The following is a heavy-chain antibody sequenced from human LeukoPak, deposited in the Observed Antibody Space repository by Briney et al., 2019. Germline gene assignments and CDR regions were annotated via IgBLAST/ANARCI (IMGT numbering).Heavy chain of an antibody. CDR1: GGSISGYY. J-gene: IGHJ4*02. Sequence: PSETLSLTCTVSGGSISGYYWTWIRQSPGKRPEWLAYVRYTGTPNYNPSLKGRVTISVDTSKNQFSLTLTSVTAADTAVYYCARLGYDYGDYWGQGTLVTVSS. CDR2: VRYTGTP. D-gene: IGHD2-2*01. CDR3: ARLGYDYGDY. V-gene: IGHV4-59*01.